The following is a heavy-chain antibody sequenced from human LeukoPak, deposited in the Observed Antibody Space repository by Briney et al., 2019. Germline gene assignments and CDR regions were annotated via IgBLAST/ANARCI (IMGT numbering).Heavy chain of an antibody. Sequence: SETLSLTCTVSGGSISSSSYYWGWIRQPPGKGLKWIGSIYYSGSTYYNPSLRSRVTISVDTSKNQFSLKLSTVTAADTAVYYCASSPYSSSSFDYWGQGTLVTVSS. CDR1: GGSISSSSYY. CDR2: IYYSGST. V-gene: IGHV4-39*01. J-gene: IGHJ4*02. CDR3: ASSPYSSSSFDY. D-gene: IGHD6-13*01.